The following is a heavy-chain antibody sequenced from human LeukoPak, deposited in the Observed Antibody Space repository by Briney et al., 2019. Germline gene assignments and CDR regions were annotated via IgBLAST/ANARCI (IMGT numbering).Heavy chain of an antibody. CDR3: ARDRSARWTASQYSSSWFGWLNWFDP. CDR1: GGSISSSSYY. V-gene: IGHV4-39*07. CDR2: IYYSGST. D-gene: IGHD6-13*01. Sequence: SETLSLTCTVSGGSISSSSYYWGWIRQPPGKGLEWIGSIYYSGSTYYNPSLKSRVTISVDTSKNQFSLKLSPVTAADTAVYYCARDRSARWTASQYSSSWFGWLNWFDPWGQGTLVTVSS. J-gene: IGHJ5*02.